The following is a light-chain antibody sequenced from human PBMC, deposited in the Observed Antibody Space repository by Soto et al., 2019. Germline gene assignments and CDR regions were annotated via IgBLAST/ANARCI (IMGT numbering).Light chain of an antibody. J-gene: IGKJ4*01. CDR1: QGISXX. CDR3: QQFNAYPLT. CDR2: GAS. Sequence: DIQLTQSPSFLSASVGDRVTISCRASQGISXXLAWYQQKPGKAPKLLIYGASTLQSGVPSRFSGSASGTEXXXTIXSLXPEDFATYFCQQFNAYPLTFGGGTKLEIK. V-gene: IGKV1-9*01.